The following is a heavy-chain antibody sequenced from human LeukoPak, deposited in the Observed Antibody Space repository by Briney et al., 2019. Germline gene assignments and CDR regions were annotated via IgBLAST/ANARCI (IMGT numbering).Heavy chain of an antibody. CDR1: GFTFSSYS. V-gene: IGHV3-21*01. Sequence: PGGSLRLSCAASGFTFSSYSMNWVRQAPGKGLEWVSSISSSSSYIYYADSVKGRFTISRDNAKNSLYLQMNSLRAEDTAVYYCASDLITPMVRGVITVDYWGQGTLVTVSS. CDR2: ISSSSSYI. J-gene: IGHJ4*02. D-gene: IGHD3-10*01. CDR3: ASDLITPMVRGVITVDY.